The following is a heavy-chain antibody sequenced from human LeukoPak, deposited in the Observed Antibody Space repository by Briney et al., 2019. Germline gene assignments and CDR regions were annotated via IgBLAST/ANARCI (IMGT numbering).Heavy chain of an antibody. V-gene: IGHV3-74*01. CDR1: GFTFSSYW. J-gene: IGHJ2*01. CDR2: INSDGSST. CDR3: ARGYYYGSGSYYPGWYLDL. Sequence: GGSLRLSCAASGFTFSSYWMHWVRQAPGKGLVWVSRINSDGSSTSYADSVKGRFTISRNNAKNTLYLQMNSLRAEDTAVYYCARGYYYGSGSYYPGWYLDLWGRGTLVTVSS. D-gene: IGHD3-10*01.